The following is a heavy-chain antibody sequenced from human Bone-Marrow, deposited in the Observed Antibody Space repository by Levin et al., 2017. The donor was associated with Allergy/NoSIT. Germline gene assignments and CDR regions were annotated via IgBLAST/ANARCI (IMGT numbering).Heavy chain of an antibody. D-gene: IGHD5-12*01. V-gene: IGHV4-59*12. CDR1: GGSINSYY. CDR3: ARARGGYDMYYFDY. J-gene: IGHJ4*02. CDR2: IYYSGST. Sequence: SETLSLTCTVSGGSINSYYWSWIRQPPGKGLEWVGYIYYSGSTNYNSSLKSRVTISVDTTKNQVSLKLSSVTAADTAVYYCARARGGYDMYYFDYWGQGTLVTVSS.